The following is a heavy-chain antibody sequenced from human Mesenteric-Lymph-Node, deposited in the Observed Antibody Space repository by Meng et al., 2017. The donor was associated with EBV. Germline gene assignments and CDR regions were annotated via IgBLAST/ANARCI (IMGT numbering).Heavy chain of an antibody. CDR2: IYYSGST. V-gene: IGHV4-39*07. CDR1: GGSISSSSYY. Sequence: QPQLPEAGPGLVKPSETLSLPCTVSGGSISSSSYYWGWIRQPPGKGLEWIGSIYYSGSTYYNPSLKSRVTISVDTSKNQFSLKLSSVTAADTAVYYCATSSLTVDYWGQGTLVTVSS. CDR3: ATSSLTVDY. J-gene: IGHJ4*02.